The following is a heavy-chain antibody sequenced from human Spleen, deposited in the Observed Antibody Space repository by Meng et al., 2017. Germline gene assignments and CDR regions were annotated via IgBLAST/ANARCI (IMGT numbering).Heavy chain of an antibody. CDR1: GYSFTSYW. Sequence: GESLKISCKGSGYSFTSYWIGWVRQMPGKGLEWMGIIYPGDSDTRYSPSFQGQVTISADKSISTAYLQWSSLKASDTAMYYCARARNYEYVWGTEDYWGQGTLVTVSS. D-gene: IGHD3-16*01. CDR2: IYPGDSDT. V-gene: IGHV5-51*01. J-gene: IGHJ4*02. CDR3: ARARNYEYVWGTEDY.